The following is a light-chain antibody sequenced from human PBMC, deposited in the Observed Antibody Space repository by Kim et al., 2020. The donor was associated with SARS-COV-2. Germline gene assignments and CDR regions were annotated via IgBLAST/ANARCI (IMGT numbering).Light chain of an antibody. CDR3: QSYDKNTWV. J-gene: IGLJ3*02. CDR1: SGSIASSY. V-gene: IGLV6-57*01. Sequence: GKTLTISCTRSSGSIASSYVHWYQQRPGGSPTTVIYGNTLRPSGVPGRFSGSLDSSSNSASLTISGLKTEDETDYYCQSYDKNTWVFGGGTTLTVL. CDR2: GNT.